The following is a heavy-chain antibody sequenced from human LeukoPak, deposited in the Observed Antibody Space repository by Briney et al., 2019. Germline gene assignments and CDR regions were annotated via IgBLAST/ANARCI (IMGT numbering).Heavy chain of an antibody. CDR2: ISNGRSNI. CDR3: ERGGCGETNRYNWFDP. V-gene: IGHV3-48*01. D-gene: IGHD4-17*01. J-gene: IGHJ5*02. Sequence: PGGSLRLSCFGPGFTLSSYSMNWVRQAPGKGLEWVSYISNGRSNIYYAKSVKGRSTISRDNAKNSLFLQMNSLRAEDTAVYYWERGGCGETNRYNWFDPSGQGTLVTVSS. CDR1: GFTLSSYS.